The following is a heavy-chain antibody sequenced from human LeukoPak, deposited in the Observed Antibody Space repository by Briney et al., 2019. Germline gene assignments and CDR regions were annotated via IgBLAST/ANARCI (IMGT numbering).Heavy chain of an antibody. Sequence: GGSLRLSRKVSVFTITNYWVSWVSQAPGKGLEWVANIKQEGSETHYVDSVKGRFTISRDNAKNSLYLQMNILRVDNTAVYHCARDRPGSSGLRGQGTLVTVST. D-gene: IGHD3-10*01. CDR2: IKQEGSET. CDR1: VFTITNYW. J-gene: IGHJ4*02. V-gene: IGHV3-7*04. CDR3: ARDRPGSSGL.